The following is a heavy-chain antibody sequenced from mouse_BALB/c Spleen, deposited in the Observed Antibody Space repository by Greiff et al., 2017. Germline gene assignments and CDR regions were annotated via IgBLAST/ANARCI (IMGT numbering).Heavy chain of an antibody. D-gene: IGHD2-14*01. CDR2: ISYSGST. J-gene: IGHJ3*01. Sequence: EVQLQQSGPGLVKPSQSLSLTCTVTGYSITSDYAWNWNRQFPGNKLEWMGYISYSGSTSYNPSLKSRISITRDTSKNQFFLQLNSVTTEDTATYYCARRRYDDGFAYWGQGTLVTVSA. CDR3: ARRRYDDGFAY. V-gene: IGHV3-2*02. CDR1: GYSITSDYA.